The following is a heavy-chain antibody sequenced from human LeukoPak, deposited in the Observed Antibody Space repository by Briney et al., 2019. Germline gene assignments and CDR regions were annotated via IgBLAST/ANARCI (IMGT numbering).Heavy chain of an antibody. J-gene: IGHJ4*02. CDR3: ARERGYSYGYDY. CDR2: IKEDGSEK. V-gene: IGHV3-7*01. D-gene: IGHD5-18*01. Sequence: GGSLRLSCVASGFTFSSYWMSWVRQAPGKGLEWVATIKEDGSEKYYVDSVKGRFTISRDNAKNTLYLQMNSLRAEDTAVYYCARERGYSYGYDYWGQGTLVTVSS. CDR1: GFTFSSYW.